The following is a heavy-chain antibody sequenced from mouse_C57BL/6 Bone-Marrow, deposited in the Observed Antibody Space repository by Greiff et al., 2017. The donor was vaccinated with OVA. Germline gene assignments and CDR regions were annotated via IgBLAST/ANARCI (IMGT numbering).Heavy chain of an antibody. CDR2: IRNKANNHAT. CDR3: TRGGTFAWFAY. Sequence: EVKLMESGGGLVQPGGSMKLSCAASGFTFSDSWMDWVRQSPEKGLEWVAEIRNKANNHATYYAESVKGRFTISRDDSKSSVYLQMNSVRAEDTGIYYCTRGGTFAWFAYWGQGTLVTVSA. J-gene: IGHJ3*01. V-gene: IGHV6-6*01. CDR1: GFTFSDSW. D-gene: IGHD4-1*01.